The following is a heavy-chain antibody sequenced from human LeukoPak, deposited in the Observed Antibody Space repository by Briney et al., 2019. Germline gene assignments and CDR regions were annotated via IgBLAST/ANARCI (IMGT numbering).Heavy chain of an antibody. CDR1: GYTFTGYA. Sequence: ASVKVSCTASGYTFTGYAISWVRQAPGQGLEWMGWISTYNGNTNYAQNLQDRVTMTTDTSTSTAYMELRSLRSDDTAVYYCARGYSYGYRDYFDFWGQGTLVTVSS. CDR3: ARGYSYGYRDYFDF. J-gene: IGHJ4*02. D-gene: IGHD5-18*01. CDR2: ISTYNGNT. V-gene: IGHV1-18*01.